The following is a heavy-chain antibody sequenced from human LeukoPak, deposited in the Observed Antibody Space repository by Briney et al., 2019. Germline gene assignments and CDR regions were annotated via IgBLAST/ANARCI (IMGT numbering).Heavy chain of an antibody. J-gene: IGHJ4*02. CDR2: IKQDGSDK. CDR1: GFTFSAYW. D-gene: IGHD4-17*01. V-gene: IGHV3-7*03. Sequence: GGSLRLSCAASGFTFSAYWMSWVRQAPGKGLEWVANIKQDGSDKYYVDSVKGRFTISRDNAKNSLYLQMNSLRAEDTAVYYCAREHKSYGDYPYYFDSWGQGTLVTVSS. CDR3: AREHKSYGDYPYYFDS.